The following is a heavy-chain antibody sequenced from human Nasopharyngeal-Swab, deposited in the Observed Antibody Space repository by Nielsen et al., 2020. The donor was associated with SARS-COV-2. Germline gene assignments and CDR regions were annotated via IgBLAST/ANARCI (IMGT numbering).Heavy chain of an antibody. J-gene: IGHJ4*02. CDR1: GFIFKNYA. CDR2: ISGADDST. Sequence: GESLKISCSASGFIFKNYAMNWVRQAPGRGLEWVSAISGADDSTKYADSVKGRFTISRDNSKNTLDLQMNSLRAEDTAVYYCARAPGDSLDYWGQGTLVTVSS. CDR3: ARAPGDSLDY. V-gene: IGHV3-23*01. D-gene: IGHD1-26*01.